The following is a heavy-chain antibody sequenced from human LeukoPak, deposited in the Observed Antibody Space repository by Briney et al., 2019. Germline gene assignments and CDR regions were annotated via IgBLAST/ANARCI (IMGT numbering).Heavy chain of an antibody. D-gene: IGHD5-18*01. Sequence: WIRQPPGTGLDWVLGISGSGGSTYYADSVKGRFTISRDNSKNTLYLQMNSLRAEDTAVYYCANHPIYSYGYYWGQGTLVTVSS. CDR3: ANHPIYSYGYY. CDR2: ISGSGGST. J-gene: IGHJ4*02. V-gene: IGHV3-23*01.